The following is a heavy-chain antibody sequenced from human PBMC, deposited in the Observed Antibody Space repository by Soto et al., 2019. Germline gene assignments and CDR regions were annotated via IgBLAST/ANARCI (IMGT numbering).Heavy chain of an antibody. J-gene: IGHJ6*02. D-gene: IGHD2-8*01. V-gene: IGHV3-23*01. CDR1: GFTFSSYA. CDR2: ISGSGGST. CDR3: AKDLLIGDYYYGMDV. Sequence: EVQLLESGGGLVQPGGSLRLSCAASGFTFSSYAMSWVRQAPGKGLEWVSAISGSGGSTYYADSVKGRFTISRDNSKNTLYLQMYSLRAEDTAVYYSAKDLLIGDYYYGMDVWGQGTTVTVSS.